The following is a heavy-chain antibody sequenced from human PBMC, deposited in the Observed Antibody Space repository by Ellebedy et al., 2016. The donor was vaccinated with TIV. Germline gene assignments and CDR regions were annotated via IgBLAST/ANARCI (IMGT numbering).Heavy chain of an antibody. V-gene: IGHV1-69*04. CDR2: IIPILGIA. J-gene: IGHJ4*02. D-gene: IGHD5-24*01. CDR3: AREGRWLDY. Sequence: SVKVSCXASGGTFSSYAISWVRQAPGQGLEWMGRIIPILGIANYAQKFQGRVTITADKSTSTAYMELSSLRSEDTAVYYCAREGRWLDYWGQGTLVTVSS. CDR1: GGTFSSYA.